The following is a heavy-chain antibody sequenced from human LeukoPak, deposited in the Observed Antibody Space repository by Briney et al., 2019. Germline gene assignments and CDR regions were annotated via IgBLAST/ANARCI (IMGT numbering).Heavy chain of an antibody. D-gene: IGHD3-3*01. CDR2: INHSGST. CDR3: ARVNHLELYDFWSGYYTGGYDY. Sequence: SETLSLTCAVYGGSFSGYYWSWIRQPPGKGLEWIGEINHSGSTNYNPSLKSRVAISVDTSKNQFSLKLSSVTAADTAVYYCARVNHLELYDFWSGYYTGGYDYWGQGTLVTVSS. CDR1: GGSFSGYY. V-gene: IGHV4-34*01. J-gene: IGHJ4*02.